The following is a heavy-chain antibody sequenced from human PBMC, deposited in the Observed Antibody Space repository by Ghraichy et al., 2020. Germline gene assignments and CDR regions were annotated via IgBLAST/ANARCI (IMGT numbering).Heavy chain of an antibody. V-gene: IGHV3-23*01. CDR3: AKGGYPYYYYAMDV. D-gene: IGHD5-18*01. Sequence: GGSLRLSCAASGFTLSSYAMTWVRQGAGKGPEWVSGISVSGGTTYYADSVKGRFTISRDKSKNTLYLQMNSLRAEDTAVYYCAKGGYPYYYYAMDVWGQGTTVTVSS. J-gene: IGHJ6*02. CDR1: GFTLSSYA. CDR2: ISVSGGTT.